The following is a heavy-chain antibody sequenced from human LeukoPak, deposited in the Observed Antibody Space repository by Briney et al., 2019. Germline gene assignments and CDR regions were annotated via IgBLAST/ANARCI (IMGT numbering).Heavy chain of an antibody. V-gene: IGHV3-23*01. Sequence: GGSLRLSCAASGFTFSSYAMSWVRQAPGKGLEWVSAISGSGGSTYYADSVKGRFTISRDNAKNSLYLQMNSLRAEDTAVYYCARDLGCSGGSCFPTIYYYYYYMDVWGKGTTVTVSS. CDR1: GFTFSSYA. J-gene: IGHJ6*03. CDR3: ARDLGCSGGSCFPTIYYYYYYMDV. D-gene: IGHD2-15*01. CDR2: ISGSGGST.